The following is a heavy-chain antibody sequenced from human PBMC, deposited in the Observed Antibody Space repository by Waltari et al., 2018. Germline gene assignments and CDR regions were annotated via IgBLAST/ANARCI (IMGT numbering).Heavy chain of an antibody. CDR2: IKQEGIEK. CDR1: GFTFSSYW. CDR3: ASTPKYSYGRGAFDI. D-gene: IGHD5-18*01. Sequence: EVQLVESGGGLVQPGGSLRLSCAASGFTFSSYWMSWVRQAPGKGMEWVANIKQEGIEKRYVNSLKGRFTISRDNAKNSLYLQMNNLRAEDPAVYYCASTPKYSYGRGAFDIWGQGTMVTVSS. V-gene: IGHV3-7*01. J-gene: IGHJ3*02.